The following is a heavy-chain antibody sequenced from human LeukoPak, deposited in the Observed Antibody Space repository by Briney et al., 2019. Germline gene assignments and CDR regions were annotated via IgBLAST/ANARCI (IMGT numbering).Heavy chain of an antibody. CDR2: IVGGAGGT. CDR3: ARGSMYQLDY. D-gene: IGHD2-2*01. J-gene: IGHJ4*02. CDR1: GFTFSSHG. V-gene: IGHV3-23*01. Sequence: GGSLRLSCAASGFTFSSHGMSWVRQAPGKGLEWVSGIVGGAGGTYYADSVKGRFTISRDNFKNTLYLQMNSLRAEDTAVYYCARGSMYQLDYWGQGTLVTVSS.